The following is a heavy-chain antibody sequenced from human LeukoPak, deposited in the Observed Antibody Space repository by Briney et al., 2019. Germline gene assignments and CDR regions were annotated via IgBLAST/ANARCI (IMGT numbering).Heavy chain of an antibody. J-gene: IGHJ6*02. Sequence: ASVKVSCKASGGTFSSYAISWVRQAPGQGLEWMGGIIPIFGTANYAQEFQGRVTITADESTSTAYMELSSLRSEDTAVYYCASRIAAAVTELLYYYYGMDVWGQGTTVTVSS. D-gene: IGHD6-13*01. CDR3: ASRIAAAVTELLYYYYGMDV. CDR2: IIPIFGTA. V-gene: IGHV1-69*13. CDR1: GGTFSSYA.